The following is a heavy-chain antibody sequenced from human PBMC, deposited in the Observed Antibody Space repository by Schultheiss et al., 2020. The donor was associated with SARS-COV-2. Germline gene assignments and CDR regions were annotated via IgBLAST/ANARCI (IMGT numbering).Heavy chain of an antibody. Sequence: SETLSLTCAVYGGSFSGYYWTWIRQSPGKGLEWIGEINHSGSTNYNPSLKSRVTISVDTSKNQFSLKLRSVTAADTTVYYCARGLLSSIYGARYGMDVWGQGTTVTVSS. V-gene: IGHV4-34*01. CDR2: INHSGST. CDR3: ARGLLSSIYGARYGMDV. J-gene: IGHJ6*02. D-gene: IGHD4-17*01. CDR1: GGSFSGYY.